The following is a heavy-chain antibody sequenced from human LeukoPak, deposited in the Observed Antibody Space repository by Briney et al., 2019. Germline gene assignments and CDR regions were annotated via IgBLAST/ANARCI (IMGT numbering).Heavy chain of an antibody. CDR1: GGTFSSYA. Sequence: SVKVSCKASGGTFSSYAISWVRQAPGQGLEWMGGIIPIFGTANYAQKFQGRVTITADKSTSTAYMELSSLRSEDTAVYYYARTAYSSGWYVRALDICGQGTMVTVSS. J-gene: IGHJ3*02. CDR3: ARTAYSSGWYVRALDI. D-gene: IGHD6-19*01. CDR2: IIPIFGTA. V-gene: IGHV1-69*06.